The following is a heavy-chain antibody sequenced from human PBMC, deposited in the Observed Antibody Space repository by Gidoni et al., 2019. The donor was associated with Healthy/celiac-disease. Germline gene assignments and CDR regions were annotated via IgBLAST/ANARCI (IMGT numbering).Heavy chain of an antibody. J-gene: IGHJ1*01. V-gene: IGHV3-33*01. Sequence: QVQLVESGGGVVQPGRSLRLSCAASGFTFSSYGMHWVRQAPGKGLEWVAVIWYDGSNKYYADSVKGRFTISRDNSKNTLYLQMNSLRAEDTAVYYCARAGDSPHILQHWGQGTLVTVSS. CDR3: ARAGDSPHILQH. D-gene: IGHD2-21*01. CDR1: GFTFSSYG. CDR2: IWYDGSNK.